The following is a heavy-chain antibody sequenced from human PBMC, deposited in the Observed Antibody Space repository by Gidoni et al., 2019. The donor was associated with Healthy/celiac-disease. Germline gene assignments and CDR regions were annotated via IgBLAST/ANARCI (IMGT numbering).Heavy chain of an antibody. V-gene: IGHV4-30-4*01. D-gene: IGHD3-3*01. CDR1: GGSLSSGDYY. CDR2: IYYSGST. CDR3: ASRPYYDFWSGSAIFDY. Sequence: QVQLQESGPGLVKPSQTLSLTCTVSGGSLSSGDYYWSWIRQPPGKGLEWIGYIYYSGSTYYNPSLKSRVTISVDTSKNQFSLKLSSVTAADTAVYYCASRPYYDFWSGSAIFDYWGQGTLVTVSS. J-gene: IGHJ4*02.